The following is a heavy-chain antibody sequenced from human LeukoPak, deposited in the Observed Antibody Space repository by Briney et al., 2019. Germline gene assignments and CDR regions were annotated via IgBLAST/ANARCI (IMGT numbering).Heavy chain of an antibody. Sequence: PSETLSLTCTVSGYSISSGYYWGWIRQPPGKGLEWIGSIYHSGSTYYNPSLKSRVTISVDTSKNQFSLKLSSVTAADTAVYYCARSPPGEDYYYYYYMDVWGKGTTVTISS. D-gene: IGHD1-14*01. J-gene: IGHJ6*03. V-gene: IGHV4-38-2*02. CDR2: IYHSGST. CDR3: ARSPPGEDYYYYYYMDV. CDR1: GYSISSGYY.